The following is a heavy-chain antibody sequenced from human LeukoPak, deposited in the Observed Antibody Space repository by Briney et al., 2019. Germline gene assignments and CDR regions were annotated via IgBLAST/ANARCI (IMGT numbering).Heavy chain of an antibody. CDR1: GFTFSSYW. J-gene: IGHJ5*02. V-gene: IGHV3-7*01. CDR2: IKQDGSEE. D-gene: IGHD3-10*01. CDR3: ARDGARSTMVRGVMVFDP. Sequence: PGGSLRLSCAASGFTFSSYWMSWVRQAPGKGLEWVANIKQDGSEEYYVDSVKGRFTISRDNAKNSLYLQMNSLRAEDTAVYYCARDGARSTMVRGVMVFDPWGQGTLVTVSS.